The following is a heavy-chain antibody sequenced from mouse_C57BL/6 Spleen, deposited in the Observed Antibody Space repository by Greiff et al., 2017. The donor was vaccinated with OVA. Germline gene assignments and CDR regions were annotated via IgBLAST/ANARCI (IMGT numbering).Heavy chain of an antibody. CDR2: ISSGSSTI. J-gene: IGHJ1*03. CDR1: GFTFSDYG. CDR3: ARRYYGYFDV. Sequence: VQLKQSGGGLVKPGGSLKLSCAASGFTFSDYGMHWVRQAPEKGLEWVAYISSGSSTIYYADTVKGRFTISRDNAKNTLFLQMTSLRSEDTAMYYCARRYYGYFDVWGTGTTVTVSS. V-gene: IGHV5-17*01.